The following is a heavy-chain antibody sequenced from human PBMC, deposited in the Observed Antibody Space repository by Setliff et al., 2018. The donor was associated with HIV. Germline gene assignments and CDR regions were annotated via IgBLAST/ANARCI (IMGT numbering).Heavy chain of an antibody. J-gene: IGHJ4*02. Sequence: ASVKVSFKASGYTFTGYYIHWVRQAPGQGLEWMGWVNPDNGGTNYAQRFQGSVTMTSDTSISTAYMELNRLTSDDTAVYYCARTNSGSYFLFDCWGQGTLVTVSS. CDR1: GYTFTGYY. CDR2: VNPDNGGT. D-gene: IGHD1-26*01. CDR3: ARTNSGSYFLFDC. V-gene: IGHV1-2*04.